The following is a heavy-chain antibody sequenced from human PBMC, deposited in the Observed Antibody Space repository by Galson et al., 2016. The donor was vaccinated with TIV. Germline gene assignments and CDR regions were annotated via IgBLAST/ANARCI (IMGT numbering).Heavy chain of an antibody. Sequence: SLRLSCADSRSTFSSSWMNWVRQAPGKGLEWVGFITSKPYGATTEYAAPVKGRFTISRDDSRNIAYLQMNSLKTEDTAVYYCTRTAIGSTRNAFDIWGQGTVVTVSS. V-gene: IGHV3-49*04. J-gene: IGHJ3*02. D-gene: IGHD2-21*02. CDR1: RSTFSSSW. CDR2: ITSKPYGATT. CDR3: TRTAIGSTRNAFDI.